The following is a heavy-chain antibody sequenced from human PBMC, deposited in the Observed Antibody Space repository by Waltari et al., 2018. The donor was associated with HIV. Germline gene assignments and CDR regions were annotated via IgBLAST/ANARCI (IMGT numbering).Heavy chain of an antibody. J-gene: IGHJ4*02. CDR2: INPSGERT. Sequence: QVPLVQSGAEVKKLGDTVRVSCTASGYTLTRYYMHWVRQAPGQGLEWMGVINPSGERTVYAQKFQGRVTMTRDASTSTVYMVLSTLRSEDTAVYYCARGFSGFDYWGQGTLITVSS. V-gene: IGHV1-46*01. CDR3: ARGFSGFDY. CDR1: GYTLTRYY.